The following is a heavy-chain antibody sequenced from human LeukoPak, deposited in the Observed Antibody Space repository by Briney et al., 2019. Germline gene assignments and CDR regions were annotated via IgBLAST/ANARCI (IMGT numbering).Heavy chain of an antibody. D-gene: IGHD6-6*01. Sequence: PSETLSLTCAVYGGSFSGYYWSWIRQPPGKGLEWIGEINHSGSTSYNPSLKSRVTISVDTSKNQFSLKLSSVTAADTAVYYCARGGRAARPVLDYWGQGTLVTVSS. CDR3: ARGGRAARPVLDY. J-gene: IGHJ4*02. CDR1: GGSFSGYY. CDR2: INHSGST. V-gene: IGHV4-34*01.